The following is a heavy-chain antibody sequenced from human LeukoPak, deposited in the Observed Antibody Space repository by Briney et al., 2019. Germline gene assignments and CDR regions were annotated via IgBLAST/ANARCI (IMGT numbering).Heavy chain of an antibody. D-gene: IGHD3-3*01. J-gene: IGHJ6*02. CDR2: IYYSGST. CDR1: GGSISSYY. Sequence: SETPSLTCTVSGGSISSYYWSWIRQPPGKGLGWIGYIYYSGSTNYNPSLTSRVTISVDTSKNQFSLKLSSVTAADTAVYYCARHSANYDFWSGYYTDHYYYYGMDVWGQGTTVTVSS. V-gene: IGHV4-59*08. CDR3: ARHSANYDFWSGYYTDHYYYYGMDV.